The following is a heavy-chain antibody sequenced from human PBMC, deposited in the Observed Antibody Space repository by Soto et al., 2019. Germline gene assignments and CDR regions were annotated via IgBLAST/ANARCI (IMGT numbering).Heavy chain of an antibody. CDR2: IYWDDDK. CDR3: AHRQLLTGIEGDAFEI. CDR1: GFSLSTSGVG. Sequence: QITLKESGPTLVKPTQTLTLTCTFSGFSLSTSGVGVGWIRQPPGKALEWLALIYWDDDKRYSPSLKIRLTITKDTSKNQVVLTLTNMDPVDTATYYCAHRQLLTGIEGDAFEIWGQGTMVTVSS. J-gene: IGHJ3*02. D-gene: IGHD1-20*01. V-gene: IGHV2-5*02.